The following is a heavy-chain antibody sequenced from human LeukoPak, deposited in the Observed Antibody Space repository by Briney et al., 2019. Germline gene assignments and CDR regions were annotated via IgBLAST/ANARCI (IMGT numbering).Heavy chain of an antibody. Sequence: SETLSLTCTVSGGSISSGSYYWSWIRQPAGKGLEWIGRIYTSGSTNYNPSLKSRVTISVDTSKNQFSLKLSSVTAADTAVYYCARGGPYMVALGTWGQGTLVTVST. CDR3: ARGGPYMVALGT. CDR1: GGSISSGSYY. V-gene: IGHV4-61*02. CDR2: IYTSGST. D-gene: IGHD5-12*01. J-gene: IGHJ5*02.